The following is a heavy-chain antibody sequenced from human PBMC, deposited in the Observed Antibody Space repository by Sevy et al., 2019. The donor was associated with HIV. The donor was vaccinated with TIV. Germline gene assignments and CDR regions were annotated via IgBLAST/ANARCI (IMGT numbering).Heavy chain of an antibody. CDR2: INSIGTYI. CDR3: ARGPDYYDSSGYYYQ. CDR1: GFTFSSYS. J-gene: IGHJ4*02. D-gene: IGHD3-22*01. V-gene: IGHV3-21*01. Sequence: GGSLRLSCAASGFTFSSYSMHWVRQAPGKGLEWVSSINSIGTYIYYADSGKGRFTISRDNAKNSLYLQMNSLRAEDTAVYYCARGPDYYDSSGYYYQWGQGTLVTVSS.